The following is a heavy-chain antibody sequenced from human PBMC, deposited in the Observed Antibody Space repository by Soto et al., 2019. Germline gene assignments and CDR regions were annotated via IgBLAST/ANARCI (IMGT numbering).Heavy chain of an antibody. CDR1: GFTFSSYG. CDR2: IWYDGSNK. D-gene: IGHD2-2*01. CDR3: ASDIVVVPAANLYAIDI. J-gene: IGHJ3*02. V-gene: IGHV3-33*01. Sequence: GGSLRLSCAASGFTFSSYGMHWVRQAPGKGLEWVAVIWYDGSNKYYADSVKGRFSISRDNSKNTLYLQMNSLRAEDTAVYYCASDIVVVPAANLYAIDIWGQGTMVTVSS.